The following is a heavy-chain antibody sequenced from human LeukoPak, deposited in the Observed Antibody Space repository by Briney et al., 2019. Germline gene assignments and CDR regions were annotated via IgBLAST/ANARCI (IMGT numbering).Heavy chain of an antibody. CDR2: INHSGST. CDR1: GGSISSGGYY. Sequence: SETLSLTCTVSGGSISSGGYYWSWIRQPPGKGLEWIGEINHSGSTNYNPSLKSRVTISVDTSKNQFSLKLSSVTAADTAVYYCARGGIAALNDWGQGTLVTVSS. D-gene: IGHD6-6*01. J-gene: IGHJ4*02. CDR3: ARGGIAALND. V-gene: IGHV4-39*07.